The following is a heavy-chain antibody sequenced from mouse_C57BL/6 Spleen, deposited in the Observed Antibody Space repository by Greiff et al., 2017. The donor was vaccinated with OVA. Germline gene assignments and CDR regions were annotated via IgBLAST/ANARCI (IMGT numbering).Heavy chain of an antibody. CDR1: GYSITSGYY. CDR2: ISYDGSN. J-gene: IGHJ4*01. V-gene: IGHV3-6*01. Sequence: ESGPGLVKPSQSLSLTCSVTGYSITSGYYWNWIRQFPGNKLEWMGYISYDGSNNYNPSLKNRISITRDTSTNQFFLKLNTVTTEDTATYYCARSYGSSYYAMDYWGQGTSVTVSS. D-gene: IGHD1-1*01. CDR3: ARSYGSSYYAMDY.